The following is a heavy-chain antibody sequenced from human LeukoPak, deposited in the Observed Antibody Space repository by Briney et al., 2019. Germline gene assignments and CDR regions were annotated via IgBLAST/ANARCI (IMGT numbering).Heavy chain of an antibody. CDR1: GYSFTSYW. CDR3: ASRGVVVPAAKIAFDI. CDR2: IYPGDSDT. J-gene: IGHJ3*02. V-gene: IGHV5-51*01. Sequence: GESLKISWKGSGYSFTSYWIGWVRQMPGKGLEWMGIIYPGDSDTRYSPSFQGQVTISADKSISTAYLQWSSLKASDTAMYYCASRGVVVPAAKIAFDIWGQGTMVTVSS. D-gene: IGHD2-2*01.